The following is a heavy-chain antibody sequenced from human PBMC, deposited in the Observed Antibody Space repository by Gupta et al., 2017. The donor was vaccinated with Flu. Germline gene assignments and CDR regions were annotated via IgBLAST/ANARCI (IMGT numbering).Heavy chain of an antibody. J-gene: IGHJ6*02. D-gene: IGHD3-10*01. CDR2: MNPRIGNT. Sequence: QVQLAQSGAEVRKPGASVKVSCRTSGYTFTNYAINWVRQAPGQGLEWMGWMNPRIGNTGYAQKFQGRVTMTWNTSISTAYLDLSGLRSDDTAIYFCSRANRGMDFWGQGTTVTVSS. CDR1: GYTFTNYA. CDR3: SRANRGMDF. V-gene: IGHV1-8*01.